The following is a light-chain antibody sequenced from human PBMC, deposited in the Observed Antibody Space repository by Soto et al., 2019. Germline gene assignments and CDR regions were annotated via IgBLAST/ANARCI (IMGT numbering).Light chain of an antibody. CDR1: QSVLYSSDNKNY. CDR3: QQYYAIPRT. Sequence: DIVMTQSPDSLAVSLGERATINCKSSQSVLYSSDNKNYLAWYQQKPGQPPKLLIYWASTRESGVPDRFSGSGSGTDLTLAICSLEAEDVAVYYCQQYYAIPRTFGQGTKVEIK. J-gene: IGKJ1*01. V-gene: IGKV4-1*01. CDR2: WAS.